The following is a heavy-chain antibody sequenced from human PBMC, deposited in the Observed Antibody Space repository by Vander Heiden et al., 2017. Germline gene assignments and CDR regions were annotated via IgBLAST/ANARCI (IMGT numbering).Heavy chain of an antibody. CDR2: ISSSSSTI. CDR3: AKLGAYFDY. D-gene: IGHD3-3*02. Sequence: EVQLVESGGGLVQPGGSLRLSCAASGFTFSSYSMTWVRQAPGKGLEWVSYISSSSSTIYYADSVKGRFTISRDNAKNSLYLQMNNLRDEDTAVYYCAKLGAYFDYWGQGTLVTVSS. CDR1: GFTFSSYS. V-gene: IGHV3-48*02. J-gene: IGHJ4*02.